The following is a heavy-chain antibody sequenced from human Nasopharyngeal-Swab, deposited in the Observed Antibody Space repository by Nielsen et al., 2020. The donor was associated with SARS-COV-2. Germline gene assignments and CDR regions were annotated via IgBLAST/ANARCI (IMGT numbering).Heavy chain of an antibody. CDR2: ISGDGGST. J-gene: IGHJ6*02. V-gene: IGHV3-43*02. CDR1: GFTFDDYA. D-gene: IGHD6-13*01. Sequence: GGSLRLSCAASGFTFDDYAMHWVRQAPGKGLECVSLISGDGGSTYYADSVKGRFTISRDNSKNSLYLQMNSLRTEDTALYYCAKDISQTGAAAGPYYYGMDVWGQGTTVTVSS. CDR3: AKDISQTGAAAGPYYYGMDV.